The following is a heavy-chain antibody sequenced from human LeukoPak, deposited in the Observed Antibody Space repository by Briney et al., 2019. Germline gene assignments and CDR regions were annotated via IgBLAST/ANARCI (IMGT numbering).Heavy chain of an antibody. J-gene: IGHJ4*02. CDR3: ARLAPRTYNFRYYDY. CDR2: ISPGDSNT. Sequence: PGESLKISCKGSGYTFTSYWIGWVRQMPGKGLEWMGIISPGDSNTKYSPSFQGQVTISADKSISTAYLQWSSLKASGTAIYYCARLAPRTYNFRYYDYWGQGTLVTVSS. CDR1: GYTFTSYW. D-gene: IGHD5-24*01. V-gene: IGHV5-51*01.